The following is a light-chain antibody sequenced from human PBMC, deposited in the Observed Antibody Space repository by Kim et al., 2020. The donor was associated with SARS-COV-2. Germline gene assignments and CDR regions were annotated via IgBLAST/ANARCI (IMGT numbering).Light chain of an antibody. Sequence: QAGLTQPPSVSKGLRQTATLTCTGNNNNIGNQEAAWLQQHQGHPPKLLSYRNNDRPSGISERLSASRSGNTASLTITGLQPEDEADYYCSAWDSSLNAVVFGGGTKVTVL. CDR1: NNNIGNQE. CDR2: RNN. V-gene: IGLV10-54*01. J-gene: IGLJ2*01. CDR3: SAWDSSLNAVV.